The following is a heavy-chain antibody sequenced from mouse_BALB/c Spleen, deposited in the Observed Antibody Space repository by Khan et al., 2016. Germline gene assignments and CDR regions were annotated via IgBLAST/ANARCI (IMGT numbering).Heavy chain of an antibody. J-gene: IGHJ3*01. D-gene: IGHD1-3*01. CDR2: ISSGGSYT. Sequence: EVELVESGGGLVKPGGSLKLSCAASGFTFSSYAMSWVRQSPEKRLEWVAEISSGGSYTYYPDTVTGRFTISRDNAKNTLYLERSSLRSEDTAMYYCARAYIPYRGQESLVTVSA. V-gene: IGHV5-9-4*01. CDR3: ARAYIPY. CDR1: GFTFSSYA.